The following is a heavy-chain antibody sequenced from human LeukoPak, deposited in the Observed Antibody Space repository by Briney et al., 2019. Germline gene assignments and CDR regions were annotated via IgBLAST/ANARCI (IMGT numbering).Heavy chain of an antibody. Sequence: GGSLRLSCAASGFTFSSYWMTWVRQAPGKGLEWVANIKQDGIEKYYVDSVKGRFTISRDDANNSLYLQMNSLRAEDTAVYYCARDQQQWLALDYWGRGTLVTVSS. D-gene: IGHD6-19*01. CDR2: IKQDGIEK. J-gene: IGHJ4*02. V-gene: IGHV3-7*04. CDR3: ARDQQQWLALDY. CDR1: GFTFSSYW.